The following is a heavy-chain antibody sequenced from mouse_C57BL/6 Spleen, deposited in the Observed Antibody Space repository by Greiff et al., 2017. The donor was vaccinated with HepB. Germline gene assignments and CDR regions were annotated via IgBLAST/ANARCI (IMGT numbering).Heavy chain of an antibody. CDR3: AREMGITTGYAMDY. Sequence: QVQLKQSGPELVKPGASVKISCKASGYAFSSSWMNWVKQRPGKGLEWIGRIYPGDGDTNYNGKFKGKATLTADKSSSTAYMQLSSLTSEDSAVYFCAREMGITTGYAMDYWGQGTSVTVSS. CDR2: IYPGDGDT. D-gene: IGHD1-1*01. V-gene: IGHV1-82*01. CDR1: GYAFSSSW. J-gene: IGHJ4*01.